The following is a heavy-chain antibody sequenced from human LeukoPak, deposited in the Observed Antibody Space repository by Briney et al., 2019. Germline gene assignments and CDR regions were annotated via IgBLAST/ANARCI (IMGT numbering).Heavy chain of an antibody. CDR1: GGSIDSTNW. J-gene: IGHJ2*01. Sequence: PSETLSLTCDVSGGSIDSTNWWNWVRQPPGKGLEWIGEIHHDGRINYNPSLKSRVTISVDTSKNQFSLKLSSVTAADTAVYYCAQGYWYFDLWGRGTLVTVSS. CDR3: AQGYWYFDL. CDR2: IHHDGRI. V-gene: IGHV4/OR15-8*01.